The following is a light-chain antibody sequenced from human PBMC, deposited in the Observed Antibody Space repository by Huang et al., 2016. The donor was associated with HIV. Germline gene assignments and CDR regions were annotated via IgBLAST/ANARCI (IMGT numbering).Light chain of an antibody. CDR1: QIISTN. J-gene: IGKJ1*01. CDR2: GAS. V-gene: IGKV3-15*01. CDR3: QQYNSWPRT. Sequence: ETVLTQSPATLSVSPAETVTLPSRDSQIISTNLAWYQQKPGQTPRLLIYGASTRATAIPPRFSACGSGTEFTLTISSLQSEDFAVYYCQQYNSWPRTFGQGTKVEIK.